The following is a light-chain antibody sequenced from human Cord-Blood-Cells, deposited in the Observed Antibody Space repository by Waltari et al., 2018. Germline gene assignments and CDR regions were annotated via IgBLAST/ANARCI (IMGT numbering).Light chain of an antibody. CDR3: QQYYSTPPT. Sequence: DIVMTQSPDSLAVSLGERATINCKYSQSVLYSSNNKTYLAWYQQKPGQPPKLLIYWASTRESGVPDRFSGSGSGTDFTLTISSLQAEDVAVYYCQQYYSTPPTFGGGTKVEIK. V-gene: IGKV4-1*01. J-gene: IGKJ4*01. CDR1: QSVLYSSNNKTY. CDR2: WAS.